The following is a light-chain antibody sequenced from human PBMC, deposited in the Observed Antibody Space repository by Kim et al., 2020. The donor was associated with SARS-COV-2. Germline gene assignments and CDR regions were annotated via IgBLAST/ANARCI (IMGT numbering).Light chain of an antibody. CDR3: AVWDDSLTGWV. V-gene: IGLV1-44*01. CDR2: NND. J-gene: IGLJ3*02. CDR1: SSNIGSNA. Sequence: GQTIPVSCSGSSSNIGSNAVNWYQQFPGTAPKLRIYNNDQRPSGVPDRFSGYKSGTSASLAISGLRSDDDSEYYCAVWDDSLTGWVFGGGTQLTVL.